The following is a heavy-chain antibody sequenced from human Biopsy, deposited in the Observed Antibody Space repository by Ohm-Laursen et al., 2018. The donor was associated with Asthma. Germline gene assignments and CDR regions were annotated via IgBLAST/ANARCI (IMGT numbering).Heavy chain of an antibody. CDR1: GGMFGNYA. CDR2: IMTVFGTT. D-gene: IGHD6-19*01. CDR3: ARCQVGYSSGWSLLLKKIYYSGMDV. Sequence: GASVKVSCKASGGMFGNYAISWVRQAPGQGLEWLGGIMTVFGTTNYAQKFQGRVTITADESTSTAYMEVTSLRSEDTAIYYCARCQVGYSSGWSLLLKKIYYSGMDVWAKGPRSPSP. J-gene: IGHJ6*02. V-gene: IGHV1-69*13.